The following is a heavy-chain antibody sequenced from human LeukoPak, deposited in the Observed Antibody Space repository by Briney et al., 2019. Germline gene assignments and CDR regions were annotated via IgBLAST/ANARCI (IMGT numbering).Heavy chain of an antibody. CDR3: AREQGLQLWDY. Sequence: GGSLRLSCTASGFAFSFFAMGWLRQPPGKGLEWVSTINANSGATSYAASVRGRFTISRDNSQNTVYLELNSLRAEDTAVYYCAREQGLQLWDYWGQGTLVTVSS. D-gene: IGHD5-18*01. J-gene: IGHJ4*02. CDR1: GFAFSFFA. CDR2: INANSGAT. V-gene: IGHV3-23*01.